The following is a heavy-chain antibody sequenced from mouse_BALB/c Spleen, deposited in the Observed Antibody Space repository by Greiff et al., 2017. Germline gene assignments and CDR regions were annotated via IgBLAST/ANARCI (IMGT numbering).Heavy chain of an antibody. J-gene: IGHJ2*01. CDR1: GFNIKDTY. CDR3: ARGSLYLPYFDY. V-gene: IGHV14-3*02. CDR2: IDPANGNT. Sequence: EVQGVESGAELVKPGASVKLSCTASGFNIKDTYMHWVKQRPEQGLEWIGRIDPANGNTKYDPKFQGKATITADTSSNTAYLQLSSLTSEDTAVYYCARGSLYLPYFDYWGQGTTLTVSS. D-gene: IGHD6-1*01.